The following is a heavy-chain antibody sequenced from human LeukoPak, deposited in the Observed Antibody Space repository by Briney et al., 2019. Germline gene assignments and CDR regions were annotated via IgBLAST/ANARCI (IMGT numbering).Heavy chain of an antibody. D-gene: IGHD6-6*01. CDR3: AKYPNTRSIAARPPPGFDP. J-gene: IGHJ5*02. Sequence: GGSLRLSCAASGFTFSSYGMHWVRQAPGKGLEWVAFIRYDGSNKYYADSVKDRFTISRDNSKNTLYLQMNSLRAEDTAVYYCAKYPNTRSIAARPPPGFDPWGQGTLVTVSS. V-gene: IGHV3-30*02. CDR1: GFTFSSYG. CDR2: IRYDGSNK.